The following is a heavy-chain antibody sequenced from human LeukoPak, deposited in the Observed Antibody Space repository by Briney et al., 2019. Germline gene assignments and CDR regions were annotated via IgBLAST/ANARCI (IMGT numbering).Heavy chain of an antibody. V-gene: IGHV1-2*02. CDR1: GYTFADYY. CDR3: ARGVSGAYYYYYMDV. CDR2: INPNGGGT. D-gene: IGHD1-26*01. Sequence: GASVKVSCKASGYTFADYYMQWVRQAPGQGLEWMGWINPNGGGTNYAQKFQGRVTMTRDTSISTAYMELSSLRSDDSAVYYCARGVSGAYYYYYMDVWGKGTTVTVSS. J-gene: IGHJ6*03.